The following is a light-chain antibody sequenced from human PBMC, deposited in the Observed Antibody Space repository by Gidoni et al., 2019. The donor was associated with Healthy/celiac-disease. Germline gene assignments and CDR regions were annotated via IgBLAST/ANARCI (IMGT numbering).Light chain of an antibody. CDR3: QQYGSPGT. Sequence: EIVLTQSPGTLSLSPGKRATLSCRASQSVSSSYLAWYQQKPGQAPRLLIYGASSRATGIPDRFSGSGSGKDFTLTISRLEPEDFAVYYCQQYGSPGTFGQGTKVEIK. J-gene: IGKJ1*01. V-gene: IGKV3-20*01. CDR1: QSVSSSY. CDR2: GAS.